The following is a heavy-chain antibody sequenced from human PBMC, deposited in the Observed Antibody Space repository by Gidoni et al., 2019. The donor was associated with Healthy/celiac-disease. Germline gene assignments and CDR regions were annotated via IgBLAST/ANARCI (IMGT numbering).Heavy chain of an antibody. CDR3: ARGGIAATGFSNWFDP. Sequence: QVQLQQWGAGLLKPSETLSLTCAVYGGSFSGYYWSWIRQPPGKGLEWIGEINHSGSTNYNPSLKSRVTISVDTSKNQFSLKLSSVTAADTAVYYCARGGIAATGFSNWFDPWGQGTLVTVSS. V-gene: IGHV4-34*01. CDR1: GGSFSGYY. J-gene: IGHJ5*02. D-gene: IGHD6-13*01. CDR2: INHSGST.